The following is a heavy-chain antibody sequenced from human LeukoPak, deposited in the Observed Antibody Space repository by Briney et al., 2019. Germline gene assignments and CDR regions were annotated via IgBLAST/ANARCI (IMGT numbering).Heavy chain of an antibody. D-gene: IGHD3-22*01. V-gene: IGHV3-23*01. CDR1: GFTFSNNA. CDR2: ISGSGGST. CDR3: AKGSSGYLEPFDS. J-gene: IGHJ4*02. Sequence: GGSLRLSCAASGFTFSNNAMSWVRQAPGKGLEWVSGISGSGGSTFYADPVKGRFTISRDNSKNTLYLQMNSLRAEDTALYYCAKGSSGYLEPFDSWGQGTLVTVSS.